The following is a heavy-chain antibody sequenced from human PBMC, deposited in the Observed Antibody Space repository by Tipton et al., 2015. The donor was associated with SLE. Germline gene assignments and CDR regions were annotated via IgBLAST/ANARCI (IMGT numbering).Heavy chain of an antibody. J-gene: IGHJ6*03. CDR3: ARVGSSHYYYYYYLDV. Sequence: TLSLTCAVSGYSISSGYYWGWIRQPPGKGLEWIGYIYHSGTTYYNPSLKSRVTISVDRSKNHFSLKLSSVTAADTAVYYCARVGSSHYYYYYYLDVWGKGTTVTVSS. V-gene: IGHV4-38-2*01. CDR1: GYSISSGYY. D-gene: IGHD6-6*01. CDR2: IYHSGTT.